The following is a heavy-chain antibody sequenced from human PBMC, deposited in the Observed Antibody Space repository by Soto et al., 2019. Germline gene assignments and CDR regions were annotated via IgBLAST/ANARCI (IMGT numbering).Heavy chain of an antibody. CDR1: GFTFSSYA. CDR3: ARGAIIVLRGVDY. J-gene: IGHJ4*02. D-gene: IGHD3-10*01. V-gene: IGHV3-30*04. CDR2: ISSEGSNK. Sequence: QVQLVESGGGVVQPGRSLRLSCADSGFTFSSYAMHWVRQAAGEGLERVAVISSEGSNKYYSDSVKGRFTITRDNSNNTVYLQMDSLRTEDTAVYYCARGAIIVLRGVDYWGQGTLVTVSS.